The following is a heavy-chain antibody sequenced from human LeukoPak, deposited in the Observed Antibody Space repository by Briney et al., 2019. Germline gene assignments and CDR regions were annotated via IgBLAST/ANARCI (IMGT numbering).Heavy chain of an antibody. D-gene: IGHD6-13*01. CDR3: ARWGIAVPLDV. Sequence: SETLSLTCAVYGGSFSGYYWSWIRQPPGKGLEWIGEINHSGSTNYNPSLKSRVTISVDTSKNQFSLKLSSVTAADTAVYYCARWGIAVPLDVRGKGTTVTVSS. J-gene: IGHJ6*04. V-gene: IGHV4-34*01. CDR1: GGSFSGYY. CDR2: INHSGST.